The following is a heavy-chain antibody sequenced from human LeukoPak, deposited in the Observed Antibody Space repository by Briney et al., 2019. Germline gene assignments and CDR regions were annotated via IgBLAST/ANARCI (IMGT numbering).Heavy chain of an antibody. J-gene: IGHJ5*02. CDR1: GGTFSSYA. Sequence: SVKVSCKASGGTFSSYAISWVRQAPGQGLEWMGRIIPIFGIANYAQKFQGRVTMTRDTSISTAYMELSRLRSDDTAVYYCARGLEIVGATTNWFDPWGQGTLVTVSS. CDR3: ARGLEIVGATTNWFDP. CDR2: IIPIFGIA. V-gene: IGHV1-69*04. D-gene: IGHD1-26*01.